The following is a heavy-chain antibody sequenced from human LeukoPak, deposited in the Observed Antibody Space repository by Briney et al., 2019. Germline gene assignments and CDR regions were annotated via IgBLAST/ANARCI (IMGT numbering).Heavy chain of an antibody. CDR2: IYYSGST. CDR3: ASGPDFYMDV. V-gene: IGHV4-39*07. CDR1: GGSISSSSYY. Sequence: PSETLSLTCTVSGGSISSSSYYWGWIRQPPGKGLEWIGSIYYSGSTYYNPSLKSRVTISVDTSKNQFSLKLTSVTAADTAVYYCASGPDFYMDVWGKGTTVTVSS. D-gene: IGHD3-3*01. J-gene: IGHJ6*03.